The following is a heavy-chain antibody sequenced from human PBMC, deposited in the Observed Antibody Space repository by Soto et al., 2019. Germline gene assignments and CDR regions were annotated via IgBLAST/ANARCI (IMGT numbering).Heavy chain of an antibody. CDR1: GYTFTSYY. J-gene: IGHJ4*02. CDR2: INPSGGST. V-gene: IGHV1-46*03. D-gene: IGHD3-10*01. CDR3: ARSTMVRGVSIVNIDY. Sequence: ASVKVSCKASGYTFTSYYMHWVRQAPGQGLEWMGIINPSGGSTSYAQKFQGRVTMTRDTSTSTVYMELSSLRSEDTAVYYCARSTMVRGVSIVNIDYWGQGTLVTVSS.